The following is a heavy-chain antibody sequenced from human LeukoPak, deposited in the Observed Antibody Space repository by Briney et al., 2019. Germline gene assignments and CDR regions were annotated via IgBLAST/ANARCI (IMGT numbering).Heavy chain of an antibody. D-gene: IGHD3-10*01. CDR1: GGSFSGYY. Sequence: SETLSLTCAVYGGSFSGYYWSWIRQPPGKGLEWIGEINHSGSTNYNPSLKSRVTISVDTSKKQFSLKLSSVTAAETAVYYCVLYYYGSGSYYPNFDYWGQGTLVTVSS. V-gene: IGHV4-34*01. J-gene: IGHJ4*02. CDR3: VLYYYGSGSYYPNFDY. CDR2: INHSGST.